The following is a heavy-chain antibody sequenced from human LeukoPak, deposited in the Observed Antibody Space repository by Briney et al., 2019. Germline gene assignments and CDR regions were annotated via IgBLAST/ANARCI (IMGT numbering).Heavy chain of an antibody. V-gene: IGHV3-33*05. J-gene: IGHJ4*02. CDR3: AKAYRTSGYALRSSWGR. D-gene: IGHD5-12*01. CDR2: VTYDGNIA. Sequence: AGGSLRLSCAASGFSFSTYGMHWVRQAPGMGLEWVAVVTYDGNIANSADSVRGRFTISRDNSKHTLYLQMNSLRVEDTAVYYCAKAYRTSGYALRSSWGRWGQGTLVTVSS. CDR1: GFSFSTYG.